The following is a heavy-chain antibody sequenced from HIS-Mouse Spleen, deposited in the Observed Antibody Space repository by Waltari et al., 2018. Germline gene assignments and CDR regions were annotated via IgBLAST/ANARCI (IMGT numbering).Heavy chain of an antibody. V-gene: IGHV4-39*07. CDR3: AREIPYSSSWYDWYFDL. J-gene: IGHJ2*01. CDR1: GGSISSSSYY. CDR2: IYYSGGN. Sequence: QLQLQESGPGLVKPSETLSLTCTVSGGSISSSSYYWGWIRQPPGKGLEWIGSIYYSGGNYSTPSLKSRVTISVDTSKNQFSLKLSSVTAADTAVYYCAREIPYSSSWYDWYFDLWGRGTLVTVSS. D-gene: IGHD6-13*01.